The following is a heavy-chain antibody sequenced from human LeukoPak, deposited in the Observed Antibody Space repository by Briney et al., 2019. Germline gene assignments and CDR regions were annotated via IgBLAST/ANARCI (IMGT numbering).Heavy chain of an antibody. J-gene: IGHJ4*02. V-gene: IGHV3-53*01. D-gene: IGHD5-24*01. CDR1: GFTVSSNY. CDR2: IYSGGST. CDR3: ASGGQRDGYNLGY. Sequence: GGSLRLSYAASGFTVSSNYMSWVRQAPGKGLEWVSVIYSGGSTYYADSVKGRFTISRDNSKNTLYLQMNSLRAEDTAVYYCASGGQRDGYNLGYWGQGTLVTVSS.